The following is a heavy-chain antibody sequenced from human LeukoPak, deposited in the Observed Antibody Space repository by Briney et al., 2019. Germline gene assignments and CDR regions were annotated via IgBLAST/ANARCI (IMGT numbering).Heavy chain of an antibody. CDR2: ISGSGGST. J-gene: IGHJ4*02. D-gene: IGHD3-10*01. CDR1: GFTFSSYA. Sequence: GRSLRLSCAASGFTFSSYAMSWVRQAPGKGLEWVSAISGSGGSTYYADSVKGRFTISRDNSKNTLYLQMNSLRAEDTAVYYCARDLGELWSYFDYWGQGTLVTVSS. V-gene: IGHV3-23*01. CDR3: ARDLGELWSYFDY.